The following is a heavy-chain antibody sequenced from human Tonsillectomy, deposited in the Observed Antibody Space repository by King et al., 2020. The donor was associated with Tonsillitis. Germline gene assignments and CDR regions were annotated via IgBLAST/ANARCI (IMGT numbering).Heavy chain of an antibody. Sequence: LQLVQSGAEVKQPGASVKVSCKTSGYSFSSYYIHWVRLAPGQGPEWMGLIHPESGTADYAQKFRGRLTMTRDTSTSTLYMELSSLRSDDTAVYFCAIDLIEDTPMITDYWGQGTLVTVSS. CDR3: AIDLIEDTPMITDY. J-gene: IGHJ4*02. CDR2: IHPESGTA. V-gene: IGHV1-46*01. CDR1: GYSFSSYY. D-gene: IGHD5-18*01.